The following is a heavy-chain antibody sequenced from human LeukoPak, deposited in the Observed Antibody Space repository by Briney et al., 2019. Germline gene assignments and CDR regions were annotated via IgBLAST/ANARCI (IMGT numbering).Heavy chain of an antibody. CDR3: ARAGDYYGSGSHPYYYYYYMDV. Sequence: PSETLSLTCTVSGGSISSFYWSWIRQPPGKGLKWIGYIYYSGSTNYNPSLKSRVTISVDTSKNQFSLKLSSVTAADTAVYYCARAGDYYGSGSHPYYYYYYMDVWGKGTTVTVSS. CDR2: IYYSGST. V-gene: IGHV4-59*01. D-gene: IGHD3-10*01. CDR1: GGSISSFY. J-gene: IGHJ6*03.